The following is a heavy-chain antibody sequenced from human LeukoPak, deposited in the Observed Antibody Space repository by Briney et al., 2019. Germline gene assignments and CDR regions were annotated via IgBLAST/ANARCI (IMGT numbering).Heavy chain of an antibody. J-gene: IGHJ4*02. V-gene: IGHV5-51*01. CDR3: ARHSRDQTGRTLDY. CDR1: GYSFTSYL. Sequence: GEYLKISCQASGYSFTSYLIAWVRQMPGRGLEWVAIIYPGDSDTRYSPSFQGQVTISADMSVTTAYLQWSSLKASDTGMYYCARHSRDQTGRTLDYWGQGTLVTVSS. CDR2: IYPGDSDT. D-gene: IGHD3-10*01.